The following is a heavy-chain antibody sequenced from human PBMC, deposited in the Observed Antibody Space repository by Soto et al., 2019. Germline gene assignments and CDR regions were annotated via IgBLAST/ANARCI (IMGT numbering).Heavy chain of an antibody. CDR2: IWNDGSNK. CDR3: ARDSVGEVAARNGGSIDY. V-gene: IGHV3-33*08. J-gene: IGHJ4*02. D-gene: IGHD6-6*01. Sequence: GGSLRLSCAASGFTFSSYGMHWVRQAPGKGLEWVAVIWNDGSNKYYADSVKGRFTISRDNSKNTLYLQMNSLRAEDTDVYFCARDSVGEVAARNGGSIDYWGQGTLVTVSS. CDR1: GFTFSSYG.